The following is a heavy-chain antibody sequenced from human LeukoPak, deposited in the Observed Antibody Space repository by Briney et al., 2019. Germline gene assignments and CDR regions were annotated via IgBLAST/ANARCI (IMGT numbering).Heavy chain of an antibody. CDR3: ARADPGSNWFDP. D-gene: IGHD1-14*01. J-gene: IGHJ5*02. Sequence: PSETLSLTCTASGGSISSYYWNWIRQPPGKGLEWIGYIYYSGSTNYNPSLKSRVTISVDTSKNQFSLKLSSVTAADTAVYYCARADPGSNWFDPWGQGTLVTVSS. CDR1: GGSISSYY. CDR2: IYYSGST. V-gene: IGHV4-59*01.